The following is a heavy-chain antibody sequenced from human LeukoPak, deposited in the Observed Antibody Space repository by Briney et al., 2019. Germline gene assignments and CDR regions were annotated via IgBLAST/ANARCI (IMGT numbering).Heavy chain of an antibody. CDR1: GDSVSSDSFY. CDR3: VRPLVGVAEGYFDY. V-gene: IGHV4-39*01. D-gene: IGHD1-26*01. J-gene: IGHJ4*02. Sequence: SETLSLTCTVSGDSVSSDSFYWGWIRQSPRKGLEWIGSVFYRDRTYYNPSLRSRLTITVDTVKNEVSLNLRSVTAADTAIYYCVRPLVGVAEGYFDYWGQGIQITVSS. CDR2: VFYRDRT.